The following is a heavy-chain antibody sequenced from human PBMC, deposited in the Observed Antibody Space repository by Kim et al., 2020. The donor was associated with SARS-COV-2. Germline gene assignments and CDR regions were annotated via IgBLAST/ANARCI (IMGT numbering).Heavy chain of an antibody. V-gene: IGHV4-34*01. Sequence: SETLSLTCAVYGGSFSGYYWSWIRQPPGKGLEWIGEINHSGSTNYNPSLKSRVTISVDTSKNQFSLKLSSVTAADTAVYYCAHPESFSRAIRYWGQGTLVTVSS. CDR3: AHPESFSRAIRY. CDR1: GGSFSGYY. D-gene: IGHD3-3*01. J-gene: IGHJ4*02. CDR2: INHSGST.